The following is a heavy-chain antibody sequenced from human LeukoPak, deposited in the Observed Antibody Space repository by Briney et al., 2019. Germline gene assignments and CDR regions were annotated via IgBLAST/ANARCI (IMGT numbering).Heavy chain of an antibody. V-gene: IGHV4-34*01. Sequence: SEALSLTCAVYGESFSGYYWSWIRQSPGKGLEWIGEINHSGSNNYNPSLKSRVIMSVDMAKNQFSLRLSSVTAADTALYYCARGERYDILPRGYFQYWGQGTLVTVSS. CDR3: ARGERYDILPRGYFQY. CDR2: INHSGSN. D-gene: IGHD3-9*01. CDR1: GESFSGYY. J-gene: IGHJ4*02.